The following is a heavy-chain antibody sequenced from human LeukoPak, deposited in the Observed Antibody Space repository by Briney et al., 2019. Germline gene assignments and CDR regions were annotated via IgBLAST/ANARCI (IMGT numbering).Heavy chain of an antibody. Sequence: PSETLSLTCTVSGGSISSYYWGWIRQPPGKGLEWIGSIYYSGSTYYNPSLKSRVTISVDTSKNQFSLKLSSVTAADTAVYYCARHPYSSSAHFDYWGQGTLVTVSS. J-gene: IGHJ4*02. CDR1: GGSISSYY. D-gene: IGHD6-13*01. CDR3: ARHPYSSSAHFDY. V-gene: IGHV4-39*01. CDR2: IYYSGST.